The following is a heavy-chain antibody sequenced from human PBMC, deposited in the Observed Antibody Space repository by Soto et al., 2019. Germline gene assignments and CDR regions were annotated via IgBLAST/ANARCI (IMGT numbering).Heavy chain of an antibody. CDR1: GGSISSDGVYYR. J-gene: IGHJ4*02. CDR3: ARVRENYFDS. CDR2: IYDSGSP. V-gene: IGHV4-31*03. Sequence: SETLSLTCTVSGGSISSDGVYYRWSWIRQHPGKGLEWIGYIYDSGSPYYHPSLESRVTVSVDTSKNQFSLKLSSLTAADTAVYYCARVRENYFDSWGQG.